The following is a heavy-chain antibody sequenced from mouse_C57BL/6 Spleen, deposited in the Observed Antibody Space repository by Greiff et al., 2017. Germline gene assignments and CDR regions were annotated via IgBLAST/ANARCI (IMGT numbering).Heavy chain of an antibody. CDR1: GFTFSDYY. V-gene: IGHV5-12*01. J-gene: IGHJ4*01. Sequence: EVKLMESGGGLVQPGGSLKLSCAASGFTFSDYYMYWVRQTPEKRLEWVAYISNGGGSTYYPDTVKGRFTISRDNAKNTLYLQMSRLKSEDTAMYYCARHGGNYSYAMDYWGQGTSVTVSS. D-gene: IGHD2-1*01. CDR3: ARHGGNYSYAMDY. CDR2: ISNGGGST.